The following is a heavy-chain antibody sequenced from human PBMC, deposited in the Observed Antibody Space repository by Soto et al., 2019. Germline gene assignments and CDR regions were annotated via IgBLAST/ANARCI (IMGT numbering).Heavy chain of an antibody. J-gene: IGHJ6*02. CDR3: ACNHLGTTTYGMGV. CDR2: INAGNGNT. Sequence: QVQLVQSGAEEKKPGASVKVSCKASGYTFTSYAMHWVRQAPGQRLEWMGWINAGNGNTKYSQKFQGRVTITSDASASTAYMELSRLLSEDPAVYYCACNHLGTTTYGMGVWGQGTTVTVSS. D-gene: IGHD1-1*01. V-gene: IGHV1-3*05. CDR1: GYTFTSYA.